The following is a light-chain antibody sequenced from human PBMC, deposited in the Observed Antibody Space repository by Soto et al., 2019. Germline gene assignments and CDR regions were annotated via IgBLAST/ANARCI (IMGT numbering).Light chain of an antibody. CDR3: AAWDASLGGFYV. V-gene: IGLV1-44*01. CDR1: RSSVGSNT. Sequence: QPVLTQPPSASGTPGQRVTIPCSGSRSSVGSNTVNWYQHLPGTAPKLLIYSNNHRPSGVPDRFSASKAGASASLAISGLQSEDEGDYYCAAWDASLGGFYVFGSGTKLTVL. J-gene: IGLJ1*01. CDR2: SNN.